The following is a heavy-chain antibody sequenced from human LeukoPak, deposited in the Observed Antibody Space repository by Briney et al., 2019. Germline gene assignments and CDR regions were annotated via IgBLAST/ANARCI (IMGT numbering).Heavy chain of an antibody. CDR1: GFTFSSYA. CDR3: ARDSGTAIDY. CDR2: ISSSSTHI. V-gene: IGHV3-21*01. J-gene: IGHJ4*02. Sequence: GGSLRLSCAASGFTFSSYAMHWVRQAPGKGLGWVSSISSSSTHIHYADSVKGRFTISRDNAKNSLYLQMNSLRAEDTAVYYCARDSGTAIDYWGQGTLVTVSS. D-gene: IGHD6-13*01.